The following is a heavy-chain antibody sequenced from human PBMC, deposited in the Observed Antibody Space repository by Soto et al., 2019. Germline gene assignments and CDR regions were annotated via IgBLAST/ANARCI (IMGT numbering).Heavy chain of an antibody. J-gene: IGHJ6*02. D-gene: IGHD3-9*01. Sequence: SETLSLTCAVYGGSFSGYYWSWIRQPPGKGLEWIGEINHSGSTNYNPSLKSRVTISVDTSKNQFSLKLSSVTAADTAVYYCAGRHYDILTGPYYYYGMDVWGQGTTVTVSS. V-gene: IGHV4-34*01. CDR3: AGRHYDILTGPYYYYGMDV. CDR1: GGSFSGYY. CDR2: INHSGST.